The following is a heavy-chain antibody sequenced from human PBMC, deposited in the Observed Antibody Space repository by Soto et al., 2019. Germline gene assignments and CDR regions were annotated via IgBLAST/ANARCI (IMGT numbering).Heavy chain of an antibody. CDR2: INPNSGGT. V-gene: IGHV1-2*02. CDR3: ARPKNWDLSYFDY. J-gene: IGHJ4*02. Sequence: ASVKVSCKASGYTFTGYYMHWVRQAPGQGLEWMGWINPNSGGTNYAQKFQGRVTMTRDTSISTAYMELSRLRSDDTAVYYCARPKNWDLSYFDYWGQGTLVTVSS. D-gene: IGHD7-27*01. CDR1: GYTFTGYY.